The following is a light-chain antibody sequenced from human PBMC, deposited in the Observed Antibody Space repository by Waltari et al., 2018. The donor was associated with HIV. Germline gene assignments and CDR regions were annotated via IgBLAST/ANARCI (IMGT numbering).Light chain of an antibody. Sequence: LTQPHSMSTFSRQTAPVTSLGAHTKVAPQGPAWVQHRQAHPPKLLSHRNNKRPSGVSERFSASRAGDTTFLTISGLQSEDEADYFCLAWDTNLGGWVFGGGTHLTV. J-gene: IGLJ3*02. V-gene: IGLV10-54*04. CDR3: LAWDTNLGGWV. CDR2: RNN. CDR1: HTKVAPQG.